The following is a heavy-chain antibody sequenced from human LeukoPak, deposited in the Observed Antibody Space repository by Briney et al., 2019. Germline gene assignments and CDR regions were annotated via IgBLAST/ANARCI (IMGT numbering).Heavy chain of an antibody. Sequence: GASVKVSCKASGYTFTSYYMHWVRQAPGQGLEWMGIINPSGGSTSYAQKFQGRVTMTRDTSISTASMELTSLRSDDTAVYYCARAGYSSSLHYSYMDVWGKGTTVTVSS. CDR2: INPSGGST. J-gene: IGHJ6*03. CDR1: GYTFTSYY. D-gene: IGHD6-13*01. CDR3: ARAGYSSSLHYSYMDV. V-gene: IGHV1-46*01.